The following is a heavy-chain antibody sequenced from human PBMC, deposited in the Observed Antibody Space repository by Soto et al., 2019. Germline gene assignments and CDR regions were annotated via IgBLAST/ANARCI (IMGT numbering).Heavy chain of an antibody. V-gene: IGHV1-18*01. CDR3: ARDFAGGTNWFDP. CDR1: GYTFTNFG. J-gene: IGHJ5*02. Sequence: ASVKVSCKASGYTFTNFGISWVRQAPGQGLEWMGWISAYNGNTNYAQKFQGRVTMTTDTSTSTAYMELRSLRSDDTAVYYCARDFAGGTNWFDPWGQGTLVTVSS. CDR2: ISAYNGNT.